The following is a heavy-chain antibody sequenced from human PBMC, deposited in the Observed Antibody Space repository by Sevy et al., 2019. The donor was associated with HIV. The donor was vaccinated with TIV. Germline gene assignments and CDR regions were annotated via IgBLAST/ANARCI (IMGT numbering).Heavy chain of an antibody. D-gene: IGHD4-17*01. CDR1: GDSINSYS. Sequence: SETLSLTCIVSGDSINSYSWNWIRQSPGKGLEWIGYIYYSGSTNYNPSLKSRVTISVDTSKNQFSLKLSSVTVADTDVYFCARERGSLTTLTAFDLWGQGTLVTVSS. J-gene: IGHJ4*03. CDR3: ARERGSLTTLTAFDL. CDR2: IYYSGST. V-gene: IGHV4-59*01.